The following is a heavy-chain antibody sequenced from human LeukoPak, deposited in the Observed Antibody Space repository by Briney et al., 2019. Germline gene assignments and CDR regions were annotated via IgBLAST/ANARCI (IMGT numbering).Heavy chain of an antibody. Sequence: SETLSLTCTVSGGSISSYYWSWIRQPPGKGLEWIGYIYCSGSTNYNPSLKSRVTISVDTSKNQFSLKLSSVTAADTAVYYCARIDIALDPWGQGTLVTVSS. D-gene: IGHD2-15*01. CDR3: ARIDIALDP. J-gene: IGHJ5*02. CDR2: IYCSGST. V-gene: IGHV4-59*01. CDR1: GGSISSYY.